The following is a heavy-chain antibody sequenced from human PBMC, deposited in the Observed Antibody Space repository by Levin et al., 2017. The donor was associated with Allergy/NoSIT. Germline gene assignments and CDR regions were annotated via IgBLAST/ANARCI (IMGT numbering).Heavy chain of an antibody. V-gene: IGHV1-69*01. CDR2: VIPIFGAT. CDR3: ARGMTTVTTIDYSWFDP. J-gene: IGHJ5*02. D-gene: IGHD4-17*01. CDR1: GGTFSSYP. Sequence: KISCKASGGTFSSYPISWVRQAPGQGLEWMGGVIPIFGATNYAQKFRGRVTITADEFTSTAYMELSSLRSEDTAVYYCARGMTTVTTIDYSWFDPWGQGTLVTVSS.